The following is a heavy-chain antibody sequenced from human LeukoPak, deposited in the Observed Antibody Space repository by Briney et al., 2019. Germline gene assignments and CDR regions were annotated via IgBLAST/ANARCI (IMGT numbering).Heavy chain of an antibody. V-gene: IGHV4-39*01. J-gene: IGHJ5*02. CDR3: ARRGCCSSTSCYQYWFDP. CDR2: IDYSGST. Sequence: SETLSLTCTVSGGSISSSSYYWGWIRQPPGNGLEWIGNIDYSGSTYYNPPLKSRLTISLDTSKNQFSLKLSPVTATDTAVYYCARRGCCSSTSCYQYWFDPWGQRTLVTVSS. D-gene: IGHD2-2*01. CDR1: GGSISSSSYY.